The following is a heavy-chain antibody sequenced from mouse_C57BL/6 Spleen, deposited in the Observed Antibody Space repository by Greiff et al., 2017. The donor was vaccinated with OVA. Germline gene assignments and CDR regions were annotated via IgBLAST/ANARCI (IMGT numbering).Heavy chain of an antibody. CDR1: GYTFTDYE. D-gene: IGHD4-1*01. V-gene: IGHV1-15*01. Sequence: VKLMESGAELVRPGASVTLSCKASGYTFTDYEMHWVKQTPVHGLEWIGAIDPETGGTAYNQKFKGKAILTADKSSSTAYMELRSLTSEDSAVYYCTRSGTGTGYFDVWGTGTTVTVSS. CDR3: TRSGTGTGYFDV. CDR2: IDPETGGT. J-gene: IGHJ1*03.